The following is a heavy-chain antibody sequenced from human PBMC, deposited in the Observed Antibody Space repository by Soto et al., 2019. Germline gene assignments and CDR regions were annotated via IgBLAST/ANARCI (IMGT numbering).Heavy chain of an antibody. CDR1: GFTFSSYA. V-gene: IGHV3-23*01. J-gene: IGHJ4*02. D-gene: IGHD6-19*01. CDR3: SRGDYSGYSSGWKQYYFDY. Sequence: PGGSLRLSCAASGFTFSSYAMSWVRQAPGKGLERVSAISGSGGSTYYADSVKGRFTISRDNSKNTLYLQMNSLRAEDTAVYYCSRGDYSGYSSGWKQYYFDYWGQGTLVTVSS. CDR2: ISGSGGST.